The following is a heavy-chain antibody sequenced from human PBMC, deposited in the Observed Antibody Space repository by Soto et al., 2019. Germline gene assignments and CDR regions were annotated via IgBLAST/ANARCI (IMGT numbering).Heavy chain of an antibody. Sequence: VASVKVSCKASGYTFTSYAMHWVRQAPGQRLEWMGWINAGNGNTKYSQKFQGRVTITRDTSASTAYMELSSLRSEDTAVYYCARDMPGIAVADYWGQGALVSVSS. V-gene: IGHV1-3*01. CDR3: ARDMPGIAVADY. CDR2: INAGNGNT. D-gene: IGHD6-19*01. CDR1: GYTFTSYA. J-gene: IGHJ4*02.